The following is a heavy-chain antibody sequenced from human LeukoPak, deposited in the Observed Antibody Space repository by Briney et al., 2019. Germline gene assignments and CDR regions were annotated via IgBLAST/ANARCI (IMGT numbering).Heavy chain of an antibody. CDR3: AREGPTYYDFWSGYSSETNWFDP. Sequence: SVKVSCKASGGTFSSYAISWVRQAPGQGLEWMGGIIPIFGTANYAQKFQGRVTITADESTSTAYMELSSLRSEDTAVYYCAREGPTYYDFWSGYSSETNWFDPWGQGTLVTVSS. CDR1: GGTFSSYA. J-gene: IGHJ5*02. V-gene: IGHV1-69*13. CDR2: IIPIFGTA. D-gene: IGHD3-3*01.